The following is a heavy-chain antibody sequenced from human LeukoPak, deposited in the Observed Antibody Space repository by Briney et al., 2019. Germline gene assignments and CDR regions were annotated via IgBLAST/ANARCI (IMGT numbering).Heavy chain of an antibody. CDR2: IKSKTDGGTT. Sequence: GGSLRLSCAASGSTFSNAWMSWVRQAPGKGLEWVGRIKSKTDGGTTDYAAPVKGRFTVSRDDSKNTLYLQMNSLKTEDTAVYYCTTDPPVVVISNLHYFDYWGQGTLVTASS. CDR3: TTDPPVVVISNLHYFDY. CDR1: GSTFSNAW. J-gene: IGHJ4*02. D-gene: IGHD3-22*01. V-gene: IGHV3-15*01.